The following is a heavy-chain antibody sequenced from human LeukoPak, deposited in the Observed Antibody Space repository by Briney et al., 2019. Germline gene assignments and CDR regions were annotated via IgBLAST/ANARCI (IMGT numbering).Heavy chain of an antibody. Sequence: GGSLRLSCSASKFRFSDYGTHWVRQAPGKGLEWVANIKQDGSEKYYVDSVKGRFTISRDNAKNSLYLQMNSLRAEDTAVYYCARDESWFGDYYLDYWGQGTLVTVSS. J-gene: IGHJ4*02. CDR1: KFRFSDYG. CDR2: IKQDGSEK. V-gene: IGHV3-7*01. CDR3: ARDESWFGDYYLDY. D-gene: IGHD3-10*01.